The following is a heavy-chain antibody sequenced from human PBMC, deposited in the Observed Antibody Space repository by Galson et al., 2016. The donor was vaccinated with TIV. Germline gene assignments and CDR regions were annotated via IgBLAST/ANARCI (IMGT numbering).Heavy chain of an antibody. CDR1: GFTFSRYA. V-gene: IGHV3-23*05. CDR3: AKDHPSSGWPAFDY. J-gene: IGHJ4*02. CDR2: VNNGNNP. Sequence: SLRLSCAASGFTFSRYAMSWVRQSPGKGLEWVASVNNGNNPYYADSVKGRFTASRDNSNNIFYLQMNALRAEDSALYYCAKDHPSSGWPAFDYWGQGTLVSVSS. D-gene: IGHD6-25*01.